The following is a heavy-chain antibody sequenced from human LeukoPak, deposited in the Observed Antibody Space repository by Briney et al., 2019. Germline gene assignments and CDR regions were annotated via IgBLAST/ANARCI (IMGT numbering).Heavy chain of an antibody. V-gene: IGHV1-2*02. D-gene: IGHD5-12*01. CDR1: GYTFTGYY. Sequence: ASVKVSCKASGYTFTGYYMHWVRQAPGQGLEWMGWINPNSGDINYAQKFQGRVTMTRDTSINTAYMELNRLRSDDTAIYYCARDGSMDVWGQGTTVTVSS. J-gene: IGHJ6*02. CDR3: ARDGSMDV. CDR2: INPNSGDI.